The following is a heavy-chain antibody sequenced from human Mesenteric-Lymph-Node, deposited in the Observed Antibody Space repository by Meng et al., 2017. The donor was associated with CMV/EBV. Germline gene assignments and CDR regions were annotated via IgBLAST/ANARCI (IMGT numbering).Heavy chain of an antibody. CDR1: EVSLSDYY. CDR3: VGYIAYYYGMAV. Sequence: GGSLRLSCAAPEVSLSDYYMNWIRQAPGKGLEWFSYSSRTDDSTYYADSVKGRFTISRDNAKKSLYLQMNSLRAEDTAVYYCVGYIAYYYGMAVWGQGTTVTVSS. D-gene: IGHD5-18*01. CDR2: SSRTDDST. V-gene: IGHV3-11*01. J-gene: IGHJ6*02.